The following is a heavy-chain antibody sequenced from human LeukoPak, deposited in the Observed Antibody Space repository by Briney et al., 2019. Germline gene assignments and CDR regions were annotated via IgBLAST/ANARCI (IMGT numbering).Heavy chain of an antibody. CDR3: ARDPGYCSGGSCYR. CDR1: GFTFSSYS. CDR2: ISSSSSTI. J-gene: IGHJ5*02. V-gene: IGHV3-48*01. D-gene: IGHD2-15*01. Sequence: GGSLRLSCAASGFTFSSYSMNWVRQAPGKGLEWVSYISSSSSTIYYADSVKGRLTISRDNAKNSLYLQMNSLRAEDTAVYYCARDPGYCSGGSCYRWGQGTLVTVSS.